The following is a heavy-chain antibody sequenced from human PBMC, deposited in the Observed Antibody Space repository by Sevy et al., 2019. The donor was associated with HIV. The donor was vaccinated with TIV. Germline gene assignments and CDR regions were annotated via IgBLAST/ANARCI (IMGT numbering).Heavy chain of an antibody. Sequence: GGSLRLSCTASGLSLSDYWLHWVRQGPGKGLVWVSRIDSGGSTTDYADSVKGRFTISRDNCKNSLFLQMSSLRAEDTALYYCVRSRTGGNFDYWGQGTLVTVSS. J-gene: IGHJ4*02. D-gene: IGHD2-2*01. CDR3: VRSRTGGNFDY. V-gene: IGHV3-74*01. CDR1: GLSLSDYW. CDR2: IDSGGSTT.